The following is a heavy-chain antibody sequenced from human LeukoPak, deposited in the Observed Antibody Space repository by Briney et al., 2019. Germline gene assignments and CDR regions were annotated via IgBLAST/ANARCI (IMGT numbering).Heavy chain of an antibody. V-gene: IGHV1-69*05. J-gene: IGHJ4*02. Sequence: ASVKVSCKASGGTFSSHAISWVRQAPGQGLEWMGGIIPIFGTANYAQKFQGRVTITTDESTSTAYMELSSLRSEDTAVYYCARTKRRGSYYFDYWGQGTLVTVSS. D-gene: IGHD1-26*01. CDR3: ARTKRRGSYYFDY. CDR2: IIPIFGTA. CDR1: GGTFSSHA.